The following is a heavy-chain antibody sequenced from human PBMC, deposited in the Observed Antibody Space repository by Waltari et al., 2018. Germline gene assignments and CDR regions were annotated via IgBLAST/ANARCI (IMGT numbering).Heavy chain of an antibody. D-gene: IGHD2-15*01. CDR1: GFTFSTYW. Sequence: SCEASGFTFSTYWMGWVRQVPGKGLVWVSTITSDGSRTRYADSVKCRFTVSRDNAKNTLYLQMNSLRAEDTAVYYCASHRPGGYGMDVWGHGTTVTVSS. CDR2: ITSDGSRT. J-gene: IGHJ6*02. V-gene: IGHV3-74*01. CDR3: ASHRPGGYGMDV.